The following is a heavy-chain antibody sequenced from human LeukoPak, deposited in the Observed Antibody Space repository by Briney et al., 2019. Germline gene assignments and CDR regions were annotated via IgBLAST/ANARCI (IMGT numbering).Heavy chain of an antibody. CDR2: IYYSGST. CDR3: ARAASGWDFDY. CDR1: GGSLSSYY. Sequence: PSETLSLTCTVSGGSLSSYYWSWLRQPPGKGLEWIGYIYYSGSTNYNPSLKSRVTISVDTSKNQFSLKLSSVTAADTAVYYCARAASGWDFDYWGQGTLVTVSS. J-gene: IGHJ4*02. D-gene: IGHD6-19*01. V-gene: IGHV4-59*01.